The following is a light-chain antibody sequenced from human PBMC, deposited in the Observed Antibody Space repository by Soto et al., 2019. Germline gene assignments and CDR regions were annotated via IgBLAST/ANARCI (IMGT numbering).Light chain of an antibody. Sequence: EIVLTQSPATLSLSPGERATLSCRASQSVSSYLAWYQQKPGQAPRLLIYDTSNRAPGIPARFSGSGSGTDFTLTISSLEPEDFAVYFCQQRTKFLWTFGPGTKVDI. CDR2: DTS. J-gene: IGKJ1*01. V-gene: IGKV3-11*01. CDR1: QSVSSY. CDR3: QQRTKFLWT.